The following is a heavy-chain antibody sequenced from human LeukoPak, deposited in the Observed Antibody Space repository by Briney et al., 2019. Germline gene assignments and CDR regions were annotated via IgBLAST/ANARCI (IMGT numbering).Heavy chain of an antibody. D-gene: IGHD3-9*01. CDR2: IWYDGSNK. V-gene: IGHV3-33*01. J-gene: IGHJ4*02. CDR1: GFTFISYG. CDR3: ARQDSIYDILTGYSYYFDY. Sequence: QPGRSLRLSCAASGFTFISYGVHGVRQAPGKGLEWVAVIWYDGSNKYYADSVKGRFTISRDNSKNTLYLQMNSLRAEDTAVYYCARQDSIYDILTGYSYYFDYWVQGTLVTVSS.